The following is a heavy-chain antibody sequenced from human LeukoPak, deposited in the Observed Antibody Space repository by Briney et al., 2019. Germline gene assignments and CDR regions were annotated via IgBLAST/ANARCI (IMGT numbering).Heavy chain of an antibody. CDR2: IIPIFGIA. CDR3: ARDLWTPDYDSSGLLDY. CDR1: GGTFSSYA. V-gene: IGHV1-69*04. Sequence: GFSVKVSCKASGGTFSSYAISWVRQAPGQGLEWMGRIIPIFGIANYAQKFQGRVTITADKSTSTAYMELSSLRSEDTAVYYCARDLWTPDYDSSGLLDYWGQGTLVTVSS. J-gene: IGHJ4*02. D-gene: IGHD3-22*01.